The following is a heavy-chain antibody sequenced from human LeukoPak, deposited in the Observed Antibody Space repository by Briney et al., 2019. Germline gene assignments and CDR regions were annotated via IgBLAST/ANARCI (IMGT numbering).Heavy chain of an antibody. J-gene: IGHJ5*02. CDR1: GFTFSSYG. CDR3: ARDGTVTAGPFDP. Sequence: GGSLRLSCAASGFTFSSYGMHWVRQAPGKGLEWVAVISYDGNNKYSADSVKGRFSISRDNSKNTLYLQMNSLRAEDTAVYYCARDGTVTAGPFDPWGGGTLVTVSS. D-gene: IGHD4-17*01. CDR2: ISYDGNNK. V-gene: IGHV3-30*03.